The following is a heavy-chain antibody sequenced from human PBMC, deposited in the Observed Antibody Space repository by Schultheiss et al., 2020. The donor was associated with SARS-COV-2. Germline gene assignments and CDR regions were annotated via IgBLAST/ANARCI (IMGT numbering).Heavy chain of an antibody. V-gene: IGHV3-33*05. Sequence: GESLKISCAASGFTFSSYGMLWVRQAPGKGPEWVAVISHDGSNKKYADSVKGRFTISRDNFKNTLYMQANSLTAEDTAVYYCAKAGYYRDTSSYIDSWGQGTLVTVSS. CDR3: AKAGYYRDTSSYIDS. CDR1: GFTFSSYG. CDR2: ISHDGSNK. D-gene: IGHD3-22*01. J-gene: IGHJ4*02.